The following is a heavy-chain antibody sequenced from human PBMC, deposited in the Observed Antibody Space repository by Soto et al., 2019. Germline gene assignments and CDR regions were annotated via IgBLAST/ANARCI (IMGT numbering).Heavy chain of an antibody. D-gene: IGHD3-3*01. CDR3: ARQQRYDFWSGYYTGRPSYYYYGMDV. J-gene: IGHJ6*02. Sequence: GESLKISCKGSGYSFTSYWIGWVRQMPGKGLEWMGIIYPGDSDTRYSPSFQGQVTISADKSISTAYLQWSSLKASDTAMYYCARQQRYDFWSGYYTGRPSYYYYGMDVWGQGTTVTVS. V-gene: IGHV5-51*01. CDR1: GYSFTSYW. CDR2: IYPGDSDT.